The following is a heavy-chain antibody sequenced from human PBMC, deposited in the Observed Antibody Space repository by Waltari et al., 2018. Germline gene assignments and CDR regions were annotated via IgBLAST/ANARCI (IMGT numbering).Heavy chain of an antibody. CDR3: ARDSFLAVVESYYFDY. CDR1: GFTFSSYW. J-gene: IGHJ4*02. D-gene: IGHD1-26*01. Sequence: EVQLVESGGGLVQPGGSLRLSCAASGFTFSSYWMHWVRQAPGKGLVCVSRINSDGSSTSYADSVKGRFTISRDNAKNTLYLQMNSLRAEDTAVYYCARDSFLAVVESYYFDYWGQGTLVTVSS. CDR2: INSDGSST. V-gene: IGHV3-74*01.